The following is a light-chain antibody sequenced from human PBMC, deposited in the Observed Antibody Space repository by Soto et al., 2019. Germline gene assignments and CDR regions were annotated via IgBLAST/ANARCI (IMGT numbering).Light chain of an antibody. V-gene: IGKV4-1*01. CDR1: QSVFSNSNNKNC. CDR3: QHYYSIPWT. CDR2: WAS. J-gene: IGKJ1*01. Sequence: IVMTQSPDSLDVYLGERATINCKSSQSVFSNSNNKNCLAWYQQKPGQPPRLLIYWASTRESGVPDRFSGSGSGTDFTLTISSLQAEDVAVYYCQHYYSIPWTFGQGTKVDI.